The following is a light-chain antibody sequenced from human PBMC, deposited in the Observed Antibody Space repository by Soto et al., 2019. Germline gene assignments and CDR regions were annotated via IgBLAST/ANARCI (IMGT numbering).Light chain of an antibody. CDR3: GTWDHTLDSWV. V-gene: IGLV1-51*01. CDR2: DDY. Sequence: QSVLTQPPSVSAAPGQTITISCSGTTSNIGRNFVSWYHQFPGAAPQLIIYDDYKRPAGIPDRFSGSRSDTSATLGITGLQPGDEADYYCGTWDHTLDSWVFGGGTKLTVL. CDR1: TSNIGRNF. J-gene: IGLJ3*02.